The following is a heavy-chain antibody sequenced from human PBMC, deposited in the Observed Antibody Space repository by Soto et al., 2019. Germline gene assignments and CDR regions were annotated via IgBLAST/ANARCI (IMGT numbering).Heavy chain of an antibody. CDR2: VITMFGTT. J-gene: IGHJ3*02. D-gene: IGHD1-1*01. Sequence: QVQLEQSGAEVKKPGSSVIISCKVSVSDFTGYAVTWVRQAPGQGPEWMGRVITMFGTTVLSQKFQGRLTMTADKFTTTAHMELTGLGSDDTAVYYCARGSTGNWNIDAFDIWGQGTMVTVSS. CDR1: VSDFTGYA. CDR3: ARGSTGNWNIDAFDI. V-gene: IGHV1-69*06.